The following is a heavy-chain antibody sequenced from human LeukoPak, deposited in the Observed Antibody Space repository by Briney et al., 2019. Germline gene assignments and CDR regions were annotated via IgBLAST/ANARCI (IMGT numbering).Heavy chain of an antibody. V-gene: IGHV3-30*04. CDR1: GFTFSSYA. CDR2: ISYDGSNK. CDR3: AKSPVAATLYYFDY. D-gene: IGHD2-15*01. Sequence: PRGSLRLSCAASGFTFSSYAMHWVRQAPGKGLEWVAVISYDGSNKYYADSVKGRFTISRDNSKNTLYLQMNSLRGEDTAVYYCAKSPVAATLYYFDYWGQGTLVTVSS. J-gene: IGHJ4*02.